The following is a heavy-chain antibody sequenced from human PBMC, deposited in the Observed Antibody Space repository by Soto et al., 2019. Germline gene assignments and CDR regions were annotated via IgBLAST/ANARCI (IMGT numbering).Heavy chain of an antibody. CDR3: ARHPLLAAAGTYWFDP. V-gene: IGHV5-51*01. CDR1: GYSFTSYW. CDR2: IYPGDSDT. D-gene: IGHD6-13*01. Sequence: PGESLKISCKGSGYSFTSYWIGWVRQMPGKGLEWMGIIYPGDSDTRYSPSFQGQVTISADKSISTAYLQWSSLKASDTAMYYCARHPLLAAAGTYWFDPWGQGTLVTVSS. J-gene: IGHJ5*02.